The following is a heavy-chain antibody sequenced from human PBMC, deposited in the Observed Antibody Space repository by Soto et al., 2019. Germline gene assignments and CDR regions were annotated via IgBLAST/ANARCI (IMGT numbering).Heavy chain of an antibody. CDR1: GGSVSSGSYY. Sequence: QVQLQESGPGLVKPSETLSLTCTVSGGSVSSGSYYWSWIRQPPGKGLEWIGYIYYSGSTNYNPSLKSRINISVDTSKNQLSLKLSPVTAADTAVYYCARGVPYSYGYVSWFDPWGQGTLVTVSS. V-gene: IGHV4-61*01. CDR3: ARGVPYSYGYVSWFDP. J-gene: IGHJ5*02. CDR2: IYYSGST. D-gene: IGHD5-18*01.